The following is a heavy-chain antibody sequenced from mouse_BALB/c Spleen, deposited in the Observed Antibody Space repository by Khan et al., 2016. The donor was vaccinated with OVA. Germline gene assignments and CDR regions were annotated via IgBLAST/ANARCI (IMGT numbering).Heavy chain of an antibody. J-gene: IGHJ4*01. CDR3: ARQNYYGDALDY. V-gene: IGHV3-2*02. Sequence: EVKLEESGPGLVKPSQSLSLTCTVTGYSITSNYAWSWIRQFPGNKLEWMGYIRYSGSTTYNPSLKSRISVTPDTSANQFFLQLNSVTTEDTATYYCARQNYYGDALDYWGPGTSVTVSA. CDR2: IRYSGST. CDR1: GYSITSNYA. D-gene: IGHD1-2*01.